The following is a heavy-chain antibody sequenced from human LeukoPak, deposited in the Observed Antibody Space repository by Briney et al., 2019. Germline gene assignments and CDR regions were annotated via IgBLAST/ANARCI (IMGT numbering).Heavy chain of an antibody. CDR2: IYPDDSDT. Sequence: GESLKISCKGSGYSFRNYLVGWVRQMPGKGLEWMGIIYPDDSDTKYSPSFQGQVTISADKSISTAYLQWSSLKASDTAMYYCARHGSHGPYSSGYYYWGQGTLVTVSS. CDR3: ARHGSHGPYSSGYYY. D-gene: IGHD3-22*01. V-gene: IGHV5-51*01. J-gene: IGHJ4*02. CDR1: GYSFRNYL.